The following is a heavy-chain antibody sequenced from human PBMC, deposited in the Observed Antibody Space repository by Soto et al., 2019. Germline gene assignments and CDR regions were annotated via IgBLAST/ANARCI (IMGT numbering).Heavy chain of an antibody. D-gene: IGHD3-9*01. CDR2: IIPIFGTA. CDR1: GGTFSSYA. Sequence: ASVKVSCKASGGTFSSYAISWVRQAPGQGLEWMGRIIPIFGTANYAQKLQGRVTITADESTSTAYMELSSLRSEDTSVYYCAREGSCYYILTYKDLSWYTDYYGMDVWGQGTTVTVSS. CDR3: AREGSCYYILTYKDLSWYTDYYGMDV. J-gene: IGHJ6*02. V-gene: IGHV1-69*13.